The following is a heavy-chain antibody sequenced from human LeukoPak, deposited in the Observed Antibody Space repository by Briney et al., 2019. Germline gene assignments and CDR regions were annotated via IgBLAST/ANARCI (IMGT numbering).Heavy chain of an antibody. CDR3: ARVGSDWNDVRYNWFDP. V-gene: IGHV4-30-2*01. Sequence: SETLSLTCAVSGGSISSGDYSWSWIRQPPGKGLEWIGYIFQSGSTYYNPSLKSRVTISVDRSKNQFSLKLSPVTAADTAVYYCARVGSDWNDVRYNWFDPWGQGTLVTVSS. D-gene: IGHD1-1*01. J-gene: IGHJ5*02. CDR1: GGSISSGDYS. CDR2: IFQSGST.